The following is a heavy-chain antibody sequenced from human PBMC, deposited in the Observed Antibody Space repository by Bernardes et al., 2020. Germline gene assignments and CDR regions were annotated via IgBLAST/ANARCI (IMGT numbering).Heavy chain of an antibody. J-gene: IGHJ6*04. CDR2: INPNSGGT. Sequence: ASVKVSCKASGYTFTGYYMHWVRQAPGQGLEWMGRINPNSGGTNYAQKFQGRVTMTRDTSISTAYMELSRLRSDDTAVYYCAREGYDFWSGYYYYGMDVWGKGTTVTVSS. CDR1: GYTFTGYY. V-gene: IGHV1-2*06. D-gene: IGHD3-3*01. CDR3: AREGYDFWSGYYYYGMDV.